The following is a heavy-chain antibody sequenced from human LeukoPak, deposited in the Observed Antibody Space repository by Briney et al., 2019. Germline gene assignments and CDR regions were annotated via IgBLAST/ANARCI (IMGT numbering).Heavy chain of an antibody. J-gene: IGHJ4*02. V-gene: IGHV4-4*02. D-gene: IGHD4-17*01. CDR1: GGSISSSNW. CDR2: IYHSGST. Sequence: SGTLSLTCAVSGGSISSSNWWSWVRQPPGKGLEWIGEIYHSGSTSYNPSLKSRVTISVDKSKNQFSLKLSSVTAADTAVYYCARKDPTVTTAFDYWGQGTLVTVSS. CDR3: ARKDPTVTTAFDY.